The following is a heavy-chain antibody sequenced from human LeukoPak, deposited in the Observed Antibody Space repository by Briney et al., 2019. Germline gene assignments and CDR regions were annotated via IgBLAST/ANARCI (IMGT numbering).Heavy chain of an antibody. CDR1: GVSISSSSYF. Sequence: SETLSLTCTVSGVSISSSSYFWGWIRQPPGKGLEWIGSISYSGNTYYNPSLKSRVTISVDTSKNQLSLKLSSVTAADTALYYCARLLFGGSHDYWGQGSLVTVSS. V-gene: IGHV4-39*01. J-gene: IGHJ4*02. CDR3: ARLLFGGSHDY. CDR2: ISYSGNT. D-gene: IGHD3-16*01.